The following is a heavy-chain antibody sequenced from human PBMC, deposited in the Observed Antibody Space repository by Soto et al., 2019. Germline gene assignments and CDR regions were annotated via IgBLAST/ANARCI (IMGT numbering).Heavy chain of an antibody. CDR1: GFTFSNFG. J-gene: IGHJ6*02. D-gene: IGHD5-12*01. Sequence: GGSLRLSCAASGFTFSNFGMHWVRQAPGKGLEWVASISYDGSNKYYADSVKGRFTISRDNSKNTLYLQMNSLRAEDTAVYYCARDYYRFNSGYGFSMDVWGQGTTVTVSS. CDR2: ISYDGSNK. CDR3: ARDYYRFNSGYGFSMDV. V-gene: IGHV3-30*03.